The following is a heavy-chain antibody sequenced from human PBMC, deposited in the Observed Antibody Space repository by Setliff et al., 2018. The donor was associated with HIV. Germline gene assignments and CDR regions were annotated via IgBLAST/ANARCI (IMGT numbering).Heavy chain of an antibody. CDR3: MRWGLPYAIDY. Sequence: GGSLRLSCAASGFTFTNYYMSWIRQAPGKGLELLSYISVSGTDIKYADSVKGRFTISRDNAKNSLYLQMNSLRAEDTAVYYCMRWGLPYAIDYWGQGTLVTVSS. CDR1: GFTFTNYY. J-gene: IGHJ4*02. V-gene: IGHV3-11*04. D-gene: IGHD2-21*02. CDR2: ISVSGTDI.